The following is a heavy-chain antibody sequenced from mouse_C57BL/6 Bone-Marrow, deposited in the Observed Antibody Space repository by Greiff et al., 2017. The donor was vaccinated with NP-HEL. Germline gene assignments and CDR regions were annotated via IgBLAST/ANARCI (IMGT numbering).Heavy chain of an antibody. CDR2: IYPVDGET. CDR3: AREAY. CDR1: GYAFSNYW. Sequence: HVQLKESGAELVKPGASVKISCKASGYAFSNYWLNWVTQRPGKGLEWLGQIYPVDGETNYHGKFKDNATLTADKSSSSDYRHLSRMTSEDSAVYCCAREAYWGQGTLVTVSA. V-gene: IGHV1-80*01. J-gene: IGHJ3*01.